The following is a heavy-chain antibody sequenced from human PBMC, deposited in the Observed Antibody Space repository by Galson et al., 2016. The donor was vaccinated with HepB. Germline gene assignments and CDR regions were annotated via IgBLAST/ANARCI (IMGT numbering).Heavy chain of an antibody. CDR1: GFIFSDHY. J-gene: IGHJ6*02. CDR3: TRWGASSKYAMEV. V-gene: IGHV3-72*01. Sequence: SLRLSCAASGFIFSDHYMDWVRQAPGKGLEWIGRSRNNANSYRTEYAASGKGRFTISRDDSKNSLYLQMNSLKIDDAAVYYCTRWGASSKYAMEVWGQGTTVTVSS. CDR2: SRNNANSYRT. D-gene: IGHD2-2*01.